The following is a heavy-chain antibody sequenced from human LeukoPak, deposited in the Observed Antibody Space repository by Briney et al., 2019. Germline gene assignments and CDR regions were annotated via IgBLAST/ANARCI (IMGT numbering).Heavy chain of an antibody. J-gene: IGHJ4*02. CDR2: ISPNNGGT. CDR1: GYTFTSYG. V-gene: IGHV1-2*02. CDR3: AKVGFNS. Sequence: ASVKVSCKASGYTFTSYGISWVRQAPGQGLEWMGWISPNNGGTKYAQKFQGRVTMTRDTSISTAYMDLSRLRSDDTAVYYCAKVGFNSWGQGTLVTVSS.